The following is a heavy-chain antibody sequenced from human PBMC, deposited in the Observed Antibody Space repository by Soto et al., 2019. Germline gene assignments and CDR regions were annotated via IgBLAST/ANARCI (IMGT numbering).Heavy chain of an antibody. J-gene: IGHJ4*02. CDR3: ARDGDRVAAAVY. CDR1: GYTFTSYG. V-gene: IGHV1-18*01. Sequence: QDQLVQSGAEVKKPGASVKVSCKASGYTFTSYGISWVRQAPGQGLERMGWISAYNGNTNYAQNLQGRVTMTTDTTTSTAYMELSSLRSDGTAVYYCARDGDRVAAAVYWGQGTLVTVSS. D-gene: IGHD6-13*01. CDR2: ISAYNGNT.